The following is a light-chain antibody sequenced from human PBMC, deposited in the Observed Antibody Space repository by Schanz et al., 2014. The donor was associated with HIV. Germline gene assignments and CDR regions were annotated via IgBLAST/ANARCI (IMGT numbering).Light chain of an antibody. CDR2: SDN. Sequence: QSVLTQPPSASGTPGQRVTISCSISGSNIRSNTINWFRHLPGTAPQLLIYSDNQRPSGVPDRFSGSKSGTSASLAISGLQSEDEADYFCSTWDDSLKGWVFGGGTKLTVL. CDR1: GSNIRSNT. J-gene: IGLJ3*02. CDR3: STWDDSLKGWV. V-gene: IGLV1-44*01.